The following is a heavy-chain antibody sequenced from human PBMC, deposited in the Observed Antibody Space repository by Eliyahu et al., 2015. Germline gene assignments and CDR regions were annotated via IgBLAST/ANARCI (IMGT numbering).Heavy chain of an antibody. V-gene: IGHV4-59*01. CDR2: IYHRGTT. J-gene: IGHJ3*01. CDR3: ARSGYIWGGAFDL. D-gene: IGHD3-16*01. Sequence: LVKPSETLSLICTVSGGSIDTDYWGWIRQPPGKGLEWIGYIYHRGTTYYNPSLKSRVTISIHTSKKQFSLKLSSVTAADTALYYCARSGYIWGGAFDLWGQGTKVAVSS. CDR1: GGSIDTDY.